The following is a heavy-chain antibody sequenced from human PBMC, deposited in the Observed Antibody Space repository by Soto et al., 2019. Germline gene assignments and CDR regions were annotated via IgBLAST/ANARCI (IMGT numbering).Heavy chain of an antibody. CDR2: IVPIFGTT. D-gene: IGHD6-19*01. CDR1: GGTFSNYA. CDR3: ARVEAVAGLYNYHGLDV. V-gene: IGHV1-69*12. Sequence: QVQLVQSGAEVKKPGSSVKVSCKVSGGTFSNYAIDWVRLAPGHGLEWMGGIVPIFGTTYYTQKFQGRATIVADDPTTTAYLEMSSLRSEDTAIYYCARVEAVAGLYNYHGLDVWGQGTAVTVSS. J-gene: IGHJ6*02.